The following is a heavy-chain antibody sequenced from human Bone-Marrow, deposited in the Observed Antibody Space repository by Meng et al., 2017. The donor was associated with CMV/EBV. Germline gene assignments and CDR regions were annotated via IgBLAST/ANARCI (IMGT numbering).Heavy chain of an antibody. J-gene: IGHJ6*02. D-gene: IGHD3-3*01. Sequence: GESLKISCAASGFTFSSYGMHWVRQAPGKGLEWVSAISGSGGSTYYADSVKGRFAISRDNSKNTLYLQMNSLRAEDTAVYYCAKDGDIGGGVVIMPGDTYGMDVWGQGTTVTFSS. CDR2: ISGSGGST. CDR3: AKDGDIGGGVVIMPGDTYGMDV. CDR1: GFTFSSYG. V-gene: IGHV3-23*01.